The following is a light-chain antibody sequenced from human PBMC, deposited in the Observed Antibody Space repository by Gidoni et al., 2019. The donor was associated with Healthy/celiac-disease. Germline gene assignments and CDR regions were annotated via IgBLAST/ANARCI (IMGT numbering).Light chain of an antibody. J-gene: IGKJ1*01. V-gene: IGKV1-6*01. CDR2: AAS. CDR3: LQDYNYPWT. CDR1: QGIRND. Sequence: AIQMNQSPSSLSASVGDRVTITCRASQGIRNDLGWYQQKPGKASKLLIYAASSLQSGVPSRFSGSGSGTDFTLTISSLQPEDFATYYCLQDYNYPWTFGQGTKVEIK.